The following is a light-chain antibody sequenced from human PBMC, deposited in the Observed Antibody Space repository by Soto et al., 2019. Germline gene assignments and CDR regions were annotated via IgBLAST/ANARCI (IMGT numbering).Light chain of an antibody. CDR1: SGHNSYA. Sequence: QSVLTQPPSASASLGASVKLTCTLSSGHNSYAIAWHQQQPEKGPRYLMKLNSDGSHSKGDGIPDRFSGYSSGAERYLTISSPQSEDEADYYCQIWSTDTRVFGGGTKVTVL. J-gene: IGLJ3*02. CDR2: LNSDGSH. CDR3: QIWSTDTRV. V-gene: IGLV4-69*01.